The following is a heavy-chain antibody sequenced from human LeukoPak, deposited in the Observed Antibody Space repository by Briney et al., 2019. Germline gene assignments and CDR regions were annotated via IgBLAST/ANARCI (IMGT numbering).Heavy chain of an antibody. J-gene: IGHJ4*02. V-gene: IGHV1-46*01. D-gene: IGHD3-22*01. Sequence: ASVKVSCKASGYTFTSYYMHWVRQAPGQGLEWMGIINPSGGSTSYAQKFQGRVTMTRDMSTSTDYMELSSLRSDDTAVYYCAREEGSYYDSSGTAYWGQGTLVTVSS. CDR1: GYTFTSYY. CDR2: INPSGGST. CDR3: AREEGSYYDSSGTAY.